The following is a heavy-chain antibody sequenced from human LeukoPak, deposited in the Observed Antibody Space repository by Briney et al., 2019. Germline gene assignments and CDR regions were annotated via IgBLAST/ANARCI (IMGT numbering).Heavy chain of an antibody. D-gene: IGHD3-16*01. J-gene: IGHJ6*03. CDR3: ALSWGFGCSSFTCFDYHSYMDV. V-gene: IGHV3-23*01. CDR2: ISGSGSNT. CDR1: GFTFRSYA. Sequence: GGSLRLSCAASGFTFRSYAMSWVRQAPGKGLYWVSGISGSGSNTYYADSVKGRFTISRDSSTNTLSLLMSSLRAEDTAVYYCALSWGFGCSSFTCFDYHSYMDVWGKGTTVTVSS.